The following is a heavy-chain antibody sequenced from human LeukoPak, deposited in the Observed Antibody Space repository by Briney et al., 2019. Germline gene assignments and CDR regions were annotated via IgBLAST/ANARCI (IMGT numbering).Heavy chain of an antibody. V-gene: IGHV4-39*01. CDR1: GGSISGYY. CDR2: IYYSGST. Sequence: PSETLSLTCTVSGGSISGYYWGWIRQPPGKGLEWIGSIYYSGSTFYNPSLKSRVTISVDTSKNQFSLKLSSVTAADTAVYYCARLRYSGSFSTIDYWGQGTLVTVSS. D-gene: IGHD1-26*01. J-gene: IGHJ4*02. CDR3: ARLRYSGSFSTIDY.